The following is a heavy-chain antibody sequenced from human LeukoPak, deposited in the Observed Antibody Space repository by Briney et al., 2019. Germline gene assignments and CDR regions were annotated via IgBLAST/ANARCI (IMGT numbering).Heavy chain of an antibody. Sequence: SETLSLTCTVSGASITSGLYYWSWIRQPPGKGLEWIGFSYYNGNTNYNPSRKSRVTISGHRAKNQFSLSLRSVTAADTAVYYCARGALLWFGAKMEYYFDYWGQGTPLTVSS. D-gene: IGHD3-10*01. CDR2: SYYNGNT. CDR3: ARGALLWFGAKMEYYFDY. J-gene: IGHJ4*02. V-gene: IGHV4-61*01. CDR1: GASITSGLYY.